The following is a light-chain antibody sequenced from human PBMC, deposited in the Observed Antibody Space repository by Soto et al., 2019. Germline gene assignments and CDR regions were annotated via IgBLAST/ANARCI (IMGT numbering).Light chain of an antibody. CDR1: SSDVGGYNY. J-gene: IGLJ1*01. CDR3: SSYTSSDTYV. V-gene: IGLV2-14*01. Sequence: QSVLTQPASVSGSPGQSITISCTGTSSDVGGYNYVSWYQQHPGEAPKLMIYEVSNQPSGVSNRFSGSKSGNTASLTISGLQAEDEADYYRSSYTSSDTYVFGTGTKVTVL. CDR2: EVS.